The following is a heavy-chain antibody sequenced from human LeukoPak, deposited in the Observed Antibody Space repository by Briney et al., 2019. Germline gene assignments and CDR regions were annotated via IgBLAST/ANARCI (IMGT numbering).Heavy chain of an antibody. V-gene: IGHV3-21*01. CDR3: VRAVGYYYDSSGYAVDY. CDR2: MSSSSSNI. Sequence: PGGSLRLSCAASGFTFARYSMNWVRQAPGKGLEWVSSMSSSSSNIYYADSVTGRFTISRDNAKNSLYLQMNSLRAEDTPVDYCVRAVGYYYDSSGYAVDYWGQGTLVTVSS. D-gene: IGHD3-22*01. J-gene: IGHJ4*02. CDR1: GFTFARYS.